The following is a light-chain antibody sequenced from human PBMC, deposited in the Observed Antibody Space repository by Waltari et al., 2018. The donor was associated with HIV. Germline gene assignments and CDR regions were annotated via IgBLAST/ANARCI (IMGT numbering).Light chain of an antibody. J-gene: IGKJ2*01. V-gene: IGKV1-5*03. Sequence: DIQMTQSPSPVSASVGDRVPITCRASQSISNWLAWYQHTPGKAPKLLIYEASILESGVPSRFSGSGSGTEFTLTISSLQPDDFAAYYCQQYNDHLYTFGQGTKLEI. CDR2: EAS. CDR3: QQYNDHLYT. CDR1: QSISNW.